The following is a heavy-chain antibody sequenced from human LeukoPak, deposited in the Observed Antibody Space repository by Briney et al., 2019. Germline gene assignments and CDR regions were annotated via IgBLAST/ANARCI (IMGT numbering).Heavy chain of an antibody. D-gene: IGHD1-26*01. Sequence: VGSLRLSCAASGFTFSSYGMHWVRQAPGKGLEWVAFIRYDGSNKYYADSVKGRFTISRDNSKNTLYLQMNSLRAEDTAVYYCAKDRVVGAPRNPFDYWGQGTLVTVSS. J-gene: IGHJ4*02. V-gene: IGHV3-30*02. CDR3: AKDRVVGAPRNPFDY. CDR1: GFTFSSYG. CDR2: IRYDGSNK.